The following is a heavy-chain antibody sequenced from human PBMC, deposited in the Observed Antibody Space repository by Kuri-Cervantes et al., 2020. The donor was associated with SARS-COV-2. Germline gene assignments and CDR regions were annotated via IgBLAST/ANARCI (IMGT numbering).Heavy chain of an antibody. CDR1: GFTFSSYW. J-gene: IGHJ4*02. D-gene: IGHD2-2*01. Sequence: RGSLRLSCAASGFTFSSYWMHWVRKAPGKGLVWVSRINSDGSSTYYADSVKGRFTISRDNSKNTLYLQMNSLRAEDTAVYYCARVGSTSCADYWGQGTLVTVSS. CDR2: INSDGSST. V-gene: IGHV3-74*01. CDR3: ARVGSTSCADY.